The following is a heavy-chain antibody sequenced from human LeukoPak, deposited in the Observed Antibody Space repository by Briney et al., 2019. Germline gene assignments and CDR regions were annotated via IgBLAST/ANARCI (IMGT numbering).Heavy chain of an antibody. V-gene: IGHV3-15*01. J-gene: IGHJ4*02. Sequence: PGGSLRLSCAASGFTFSSYGMHWVCQAPGKGLEWVGRIKSKAAGGTTDYTAPVRGRFTISRDDSKNTVYLQMNSLKTEDTAVYYCTAERGYSFYYWGQGTLVTVSS. CDR2: IKSKAAGGTT. D-gene: IGHD3-3*01. CDR1: GFTFSSYG. CDR3: TAERGYSFYY.